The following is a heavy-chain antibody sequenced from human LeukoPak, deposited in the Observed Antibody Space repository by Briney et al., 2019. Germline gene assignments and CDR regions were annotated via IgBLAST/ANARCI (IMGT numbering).Heavy chain of an antibody. Sequence: GGSLRLSCAASGFTFSTYTMNWVRQAPGKGLEWVSVISGSGTSTYYADSVKGRFTISRDNSKNTLYLQTNSLRADDTAVYYCAKDIVIIPAASYAFDIWGQGTMVIVSS. CDR2: ISGSGTST. CDR1: GFTFSTYT. J-gene: IGHJ3*02. CDR3: AKDIVIIPAASYAFDI. V-gene: IGHV3-23*01. D-gene: IGHD2-2*01.